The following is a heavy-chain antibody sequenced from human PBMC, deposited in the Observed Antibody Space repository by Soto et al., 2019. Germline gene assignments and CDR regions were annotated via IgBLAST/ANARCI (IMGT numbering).Heavy chain of an antibody. V-gene: IGHV1-69*01. CDR1: GDTFSSYA. D-gene: IGHD3-22*01. J-gene: IGHJ6*02. CDR2: IIPIFGTA. Sequence: QVQLVQSGAEVKKPGSSVKVSCKASGDTFSSYAISCVRQAPGQGLEWMGGIIPIFGTANYAQKFQVIVTIPADESTSTAYMELSSLRSEDTAVYYCARDGSGYRSRASPMDVWGQGTTVTVSS. CDR3: ARDGSGYRSRASPMDV.